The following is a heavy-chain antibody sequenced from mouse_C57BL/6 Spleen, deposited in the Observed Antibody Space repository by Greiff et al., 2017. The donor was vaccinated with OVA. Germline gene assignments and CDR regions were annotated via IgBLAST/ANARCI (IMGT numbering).Heavy chain of an antibody. CDR2: ISSGSSTI. Sequence: EVMLVESGGGLVKPGGSLKLSCAASGFTFSDYGMHWVRQAPEKGLEWVAYISSGSSTIYYADTVKGRFTISSDNAKNTLFLQMTSLRSEDTAMYYCARAYYSNYAWYFDVWGTGTTVTVSS. D-gene: IGHD2-5*01. V-gene: IGHV5-17*01. CDR3: ARAYYSNYAWYFDV. CDR1: GFTFSDYG. J-gene: IGHJ1*03.